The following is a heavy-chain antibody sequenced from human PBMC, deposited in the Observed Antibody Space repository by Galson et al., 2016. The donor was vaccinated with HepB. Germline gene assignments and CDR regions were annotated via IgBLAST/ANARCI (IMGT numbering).Heavy chain of an antibody. V-gene: IGHV4-39*01. CDR3: ATGIVVAGKYYYYYMDV. J-gene: IGHJ6*03. CDR1: GGSISSSDYY. Sequence: SETLSLTCIVSGGSISSSDYYWGWIRQPPGRGLEWIGSIYYSESTYYNPSLKSRVTISVDTSKNQFSLRLNSVTAADTGVYYCATGIVVAGKYYYYYMDVGGKGTTVTVSS. D-gene: IGHD6-19*01. CDR2: IYYSEST.